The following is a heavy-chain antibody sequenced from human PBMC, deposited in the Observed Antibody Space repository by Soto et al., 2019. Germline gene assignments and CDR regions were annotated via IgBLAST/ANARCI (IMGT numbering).Heavy chain of an antibody. J-gene: IGHJ6*02. Sequence: EVQLVETGGGLIQPGGSLRLSCAASGFTVSSNYMSWVRQAPGKGLEWVSVIYSGGSTYYADSVKGRFTISRDNSKNTLYLQMNSLRAEDTAVYYCARASVGAYYGMDFWGQGTTVTVSS. D-gene: IGHD3-16*01. CDR3: ARASVGAYYGMDF. CDR2: IYSGGST. V-gene: IGHV3-53*02. CDR1: GFTVSSNY.